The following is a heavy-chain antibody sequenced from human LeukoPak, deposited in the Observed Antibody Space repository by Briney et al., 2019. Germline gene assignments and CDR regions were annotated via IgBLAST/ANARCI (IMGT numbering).Heavy chain of an antibody. CDR3: AREYGDFDY. CDR2: IHASGST. CDR1: GGSISNSY. D-gene: IGHD4/OR15-4a*01. V-gene: IGHV4-4*07. Sequence: MTSETLSLTCSVSGGSISNSYWSWIRQPAGKGLEWIGRIHASGSTNYNSSLKGRVTMSIDTPKNQFSLKLKSVTAADTAIYFCAREYGDFDYWGRGTLVAVSS. J-gene: IGHJ4*02.